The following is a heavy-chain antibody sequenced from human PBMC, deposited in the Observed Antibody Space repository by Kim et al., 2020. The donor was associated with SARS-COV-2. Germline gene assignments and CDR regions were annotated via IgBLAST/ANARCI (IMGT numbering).Heavy chain of an antibody. Sequence: DSVKGRFTISRDNSKNTLYLQMNSLRAEDTAVYYCARDGSIGWYDVGDYWGQGTLVTVSS. CDR3: ARDGSIGWYDVGDY. J-gene: IGHJ4*02. V-gene: IGHV3-30*01. D-gene: IGHD6-19*01.